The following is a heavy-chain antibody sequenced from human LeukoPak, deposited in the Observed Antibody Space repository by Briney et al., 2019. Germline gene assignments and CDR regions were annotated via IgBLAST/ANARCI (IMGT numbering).Heavy chain of an antibody. Sequence: ASVKVSCKASGYTFTSYGISWVRQAPGQGLEWMGWISAYNGNTNYAQKLQGGVTLTTDTSTSTAYMELRSLRSDDTAVYYCARSAPYCGGDCFDYWGQGTLVTVSS. CDR2: ISAYNGNT. V-gene: IGHV1-18*01. J-gene: IGHJ4*02. D-gene: IGHD2-21*01. CDR1: GYTFTSYG. CDR3: ARSAPYCGGDCFDY.